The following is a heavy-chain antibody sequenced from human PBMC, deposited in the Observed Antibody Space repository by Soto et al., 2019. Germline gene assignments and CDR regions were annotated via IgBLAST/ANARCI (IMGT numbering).Heavy chain of an antibody. CDR1: GYTFTSYD. CDR3: ARAGRQPITYGGNYDFWSGYSYGMDV. D-gene: IGHD3-3*01. Sequence: QVQLVQSGAEVKKPGASVKVSCKASGYTFTSYDINWVRQATGQGLEWMGWMNPNSGNTGYAQKFQGRVTMTRNTSISTAYRELSSLRSEDTAVYYCARAGRQPITYGGNYDFWSGYSYGMDVWGQGTTVTVSS. CDR2: MNPNSGNT. V-gene: IGHV1-8*01. J-gene: IGHJ6*02.